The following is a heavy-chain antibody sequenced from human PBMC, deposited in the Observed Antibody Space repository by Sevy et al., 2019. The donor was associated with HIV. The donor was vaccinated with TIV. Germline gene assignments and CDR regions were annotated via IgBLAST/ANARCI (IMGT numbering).Heavy chain of an antibody. Sequence: SETLSLTCTVSGDSISSYYWNWIRQSPGKGLEWIGYISHSGATNYNPSLKSRVTISADTSKNQSSLRLTSVSTADTAVYYCASGPDWGPGYFDRWGQGTLVTVSS. CDR1: GDSISSYY. CDR2: ISHSGAT. V-gene: IGHV4-59*01. J-gene: IGHJ4*02. CDR3: ASGPDWGPGYFDR. D-gene: IGHD7-27*01.